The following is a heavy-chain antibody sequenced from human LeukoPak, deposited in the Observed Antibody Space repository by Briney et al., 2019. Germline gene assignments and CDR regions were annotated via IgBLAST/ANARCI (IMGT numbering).Heavy chain of an antibody. Sequence: GASVKVSCTVSGYTLTELSMHWVRQAPGKGLEWMGGFDPEDGETIYAQKFQGRVTMTEDTSTDTAYMELSSLRSEDTAVYYCATSYSGSYSHAFDIWGQGTMVTVSS. CDR1: GYTLTELS. CDR3: ATSYSGSYSHAFDI. CDR2: FDPEDGET. J-gene: IGHJ3*02. V-gene: IGHV1-24*01. D-gene: IGHD1-26*01.